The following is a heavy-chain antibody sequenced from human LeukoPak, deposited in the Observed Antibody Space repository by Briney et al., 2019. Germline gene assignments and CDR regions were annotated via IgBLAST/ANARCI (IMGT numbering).Heavy chain of an antibody. CDR3: AREGPSLVAAAGFGVDRGALIDY. CDR2: IYYSGST. Sequence: KTSETLSLTCTVSGGSISSADYYWSWIRQPPGKGLEWIGCIYYSGSTYYNPSLKSRVTISVDTSKNQFSLKLSSVTAADTAVYYCAREGPSLVAAAGFGVDRGALIDYWGQGTLVTVSS. J-gene: IGHJ4*02. CDR1: GGSISSADYY. D-gene: IGHD6-13*01. V-gene: IGHV4-30-4*01.